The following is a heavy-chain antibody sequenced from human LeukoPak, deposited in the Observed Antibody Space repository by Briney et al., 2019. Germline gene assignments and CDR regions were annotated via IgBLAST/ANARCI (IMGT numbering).Heavy chain of an antibody. D-gene: IGHD4-17*01. J-gene: IGHJ4*02. CDR1: GFTVSSNY. Sequence: PGGSLRLSCVASGFTVSSNYMSWVRQAPGKGLEWVGRIKSKSDGGTTDYAAPVKGRFTISRDDSKNTLYLQMNSLKTEDTAVYFCATEYYGAYNFWGQGTLVTVSS. V-gene: IGHV3-15*01. CDR2: IKSKSDGGTT. CDR3: ATEYYGAYNF.